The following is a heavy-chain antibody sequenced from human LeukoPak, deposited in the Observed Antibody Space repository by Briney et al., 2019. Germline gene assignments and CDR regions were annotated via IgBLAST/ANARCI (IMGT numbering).Heavy chain of an antibody. J-gene: IGHJ5*02. CDR2: IYYSGST. V-gene: IGHV4-31*03. Sequence: SETLSLTCTDSGGSISSGGYYWSWIRQRPGKGLEWIGYIYYSGSTYYNPSLKSRVTISVDTSKNQFSLKLSSVTAADTAVYYCARLGYSYGYIWFDPWGQGTLVTVSS. CDR3: ARLGYSYGYIWFDP. D-gene: IGHD5-18*01. CDR1: GGSISSGGYY.